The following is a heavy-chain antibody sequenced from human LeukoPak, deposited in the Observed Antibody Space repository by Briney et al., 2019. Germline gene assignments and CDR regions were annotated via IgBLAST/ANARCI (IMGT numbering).Heavy chain of an antibody. Sequence: PGRSLRLSCAASGFTFDNSGMHWVRQAPGKGLEWMAVISYDGTNSYYADSVKGRFAISRDNSKNTVFLQMNSLRVEDTAVYYCAEKYDNWIDYWGQGTLVTVSS. CDR1: GFTFDNSG. CDR3: AEKYDNWIDY. D-gene: IGHD3/OR15-3a*01. J-gene: IGHJ4*02. V-gene: IGHV3-30*18. CDR2: ISYDGTNS.